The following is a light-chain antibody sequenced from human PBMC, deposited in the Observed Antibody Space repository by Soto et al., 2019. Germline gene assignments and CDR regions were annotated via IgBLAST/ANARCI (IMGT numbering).Light chain of an antibody. CDR2: DAS. CDR3: QQYDNLPPGIT. CDR1: QDISNY. V-gene: IGKV1-33*01. J-gene: IGKJ5*01. Sequence: DIQMTQSPSSLSASVGDRVTITCQASQDISNYLNWYQQKPGKAPKLLIYDASNLETGVPSRFSGSGSGTDFTFTISSLQPEDIATYYCQQYDNLPPGITFGQGTRLE.